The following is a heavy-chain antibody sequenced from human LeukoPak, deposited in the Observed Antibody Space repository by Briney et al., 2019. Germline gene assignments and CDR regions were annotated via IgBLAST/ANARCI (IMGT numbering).Heavy chain of an antibody. V-gene: IGHV3-7*04. D-gene: IGHD3-3*01. CDR3: ASDFWSGYYTPMGVNY. CDR1: GFTFSSYW. CDR2: IKQDGSEK. J-gene: IGHJ4*02. Sequence: GGSLRLSCAASGFTFSSYWMSWVRQAPGKGLEWVANIKQDGSEKYYVDSVKGRFTISGDNAKNSLYLQMNSLRAEDTAVYYCASDFWSGYYTPMGVNYWGQGTLVTVSS.